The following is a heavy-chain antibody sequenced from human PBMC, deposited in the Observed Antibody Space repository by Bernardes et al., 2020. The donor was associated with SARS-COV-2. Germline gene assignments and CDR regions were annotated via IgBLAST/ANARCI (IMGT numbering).Heavy chain of an antibody. CDR3: ASAYSSSFAAFDL. CDR1: GYSFSGHY. V-gene: IGHV1-2*02. Sequence: VQVSRNASGYSFSGHYIHWVRHAPVQGREWMGWISPSSGGTNYAQKFQGRVTLTRDTSIRIAYMDLSGLRSGDTAVYYCASAYSSSFAAFDLWGQGTMVTVSS. CDR2: ISPSSGGT. J-gene: IGHJ3*01. D-gene: IGHD6-13*01.